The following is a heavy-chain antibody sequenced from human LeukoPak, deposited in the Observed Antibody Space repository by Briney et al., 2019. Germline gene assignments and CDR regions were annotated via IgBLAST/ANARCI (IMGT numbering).Heavy chain of an antibody. V-gene: IGHV3-23*01. Sequence: GGSLRLSCAASGFTFSSYTMGWVRQAPGKGLKWVSVITGSGDSTYYADSVKGRYTISRDNSKKTLYLQMNSLRADDSAVYYCANRKTFGFDSWGQGILVTVSS. D-gene: IGHD3-3*01. CDR2: ITGSGDST. CDR1: GFTFSSYT. CDR3: ANRKTFGFDS. J-gene: IGHJ4*02.